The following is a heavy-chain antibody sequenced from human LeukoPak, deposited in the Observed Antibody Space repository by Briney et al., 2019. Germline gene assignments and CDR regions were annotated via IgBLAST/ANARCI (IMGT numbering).Heavy chain of an antibody. D-gene: IGHD4-23*01. CDR1: GGTFSSYA. V-gene: IGHV1-69*04. Sequence: GASVKVSCKASGGTFSSYAISWVRQAPGQGLEWMGRIIPILGIANYAQKFQGRVTITADKSTGTAYMELSSLRSEDTAVYYCAREATVVTPAYMDVWGKGTTVTVSS. J-gene: IGHJ6*03. CDR2: IIPILGIA. CDR3: AREATVVTPAYMDV.